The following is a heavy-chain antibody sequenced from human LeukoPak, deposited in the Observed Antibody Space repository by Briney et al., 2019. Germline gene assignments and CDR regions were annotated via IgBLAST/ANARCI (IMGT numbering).Heavy chain of an antibody. D-gene: IGHD6-13*01. CDR2: IYPGDSDT. J-gene: IGHJ3*02. CDR3: ARSSSSSWYRDAFDI. Sequence: GESLKISCEGSGYSFTSYWIGWVRQMPGKGLEWMGIIYPGDSDTRYSPSFQGQVTISADKSISTAYLQWSSLKASDTAMYYCARSSSSSWYRDAFDIWGQGTMVTVSS. V-gene: IGHV5-51*01. CDR1: GYSFTSYW.